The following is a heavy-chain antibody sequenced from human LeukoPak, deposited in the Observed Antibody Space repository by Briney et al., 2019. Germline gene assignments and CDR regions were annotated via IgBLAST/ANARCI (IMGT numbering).Heavy chain of an antibody. CDR3: ARDSLGYYDSSGYYPSNYYYYMDV. D-gene: IGHD3-22*01. CDR1: GYTFTSYG. Sequence: GASVKVSCKASGYTFTSYGISWVRQAPGQGLEWMGWISAYNGNTNYAQKLQGRVTMTTDTSTSTAYMELRSLRSDDTAVYYCARDSLGYYDSSGYYPSNYYYYMDVWGKGTTDTVSS. V-gene: IGHV1-18*01. CDR2: ISAYNGNT. J-gene: IGHJ6*03.